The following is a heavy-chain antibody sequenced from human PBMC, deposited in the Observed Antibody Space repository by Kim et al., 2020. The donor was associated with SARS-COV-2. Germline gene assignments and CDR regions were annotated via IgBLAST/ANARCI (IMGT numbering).Heavy chain of an antibody. CDR3: ASYSNECGCIEY. CDR2: ISAKGATI. D-gene: IGHD6-13*01. Sequence: GGSLRLSCAPSGFTFSRYDMTWVRQAPGKGLECVSAISAKGATIYQADSVKGRFTISRDNSKNTVYLQMNSLRVEDTAVYYCASYSNECGCIEYWGQGTLVTVSS. CDR1: GFTFSRYD. V-gene: IGHV3-23*01. J-gene: IGHJ4*02.